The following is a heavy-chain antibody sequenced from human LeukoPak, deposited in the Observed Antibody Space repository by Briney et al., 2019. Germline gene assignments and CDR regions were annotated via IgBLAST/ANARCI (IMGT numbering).Heavy chain of an antibody. CDR2: IYYSGST. CDR3: ARAGGSYSSFDY. D-gene: IGHD1-26*01. CDR1: GGSISSYY. J-gene: IGHJ4*02. V-gene: IGHV4-59*01. Sequence: ASETLSLTCTVSGGSISSYYWSWIRQPPGKGLEWIGYIYYSGSTNYNPSLKSRVTISVDTSKNQFSLKLSSVTAADTAVYYCARAGGSYSSFDYWGQGTLVTVSS.